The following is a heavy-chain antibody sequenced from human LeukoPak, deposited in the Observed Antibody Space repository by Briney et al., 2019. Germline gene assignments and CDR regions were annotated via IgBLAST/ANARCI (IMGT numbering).Heavy chain of an antibody. V-gene: IGHV3-30*03. CDR1: GFTFSSYG. J-gene: IGHJ4*02. CDR2: VTYDGNNK. Sequence: GGSLRLSCAASGFTFSSYGMHWVRQAPGKGLEWVAVVTYDGNNKYYADSVKGRFTISRDNSKNTLYLQMNSLRVEDTAVYYCARGTSGSYYLVDYWGQGTLVTVSS. CDR3: ARGTSGSYYLVDY. D-gene: IGHD1-26*01.